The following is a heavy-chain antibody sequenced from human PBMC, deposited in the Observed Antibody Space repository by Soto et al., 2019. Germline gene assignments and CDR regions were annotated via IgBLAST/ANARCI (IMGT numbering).Heavy chain of an antibody. J-gene: IGHJ3*02. CDR2: IDPSDSYT. D-gene: IGHD3-22*01. CDR3: ASAYYYDSSGYYWNDAFDI. V-gene: IGHV5-10-1*01. Sequence: GESLKISCKGSGYSFTSYWISWVRQMPGKGLERMGRIDPSDSYTNYSPSFQGHVTISADKSISTAYLQWSSLKASDTAMYYCASAYYYDSSGYYWNDAFDIGDQETMVTFSS. CDR1: GYSFTSYW.